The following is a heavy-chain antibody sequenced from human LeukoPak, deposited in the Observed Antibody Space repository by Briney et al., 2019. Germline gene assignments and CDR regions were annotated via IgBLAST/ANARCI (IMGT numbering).Heavy chain of an antibody. CDR2: MYYTGNT. D-gene: IGHD2-8*01. J-gene: IGHJ5*02. Sequence: SETLSLTCTVSGGSISSRSYSWGWIRQPPGRGLEWIGSMYYTGNTNYNPSLKSRLTMSVDTSKNQFSLKLSSVTAADTAVYFCAKGYTNGVNQEVWLDPWGQGILVTVSS. CDR3: AKGYTNGVNQEVWLDP. CDR1: GGSISSRSYS. V-gene: IGHV4-39*07.